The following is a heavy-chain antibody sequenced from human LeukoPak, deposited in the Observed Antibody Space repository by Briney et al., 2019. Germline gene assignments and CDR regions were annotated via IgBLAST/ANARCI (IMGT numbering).Heavy chain of an antibody. Sequence: SETLPLTCAVYGGSFSGYYWSWIRQPPGKGLEWIGEINHSGSTNYNPSLKSRVTISVDTSKNQFSLKLSSVTAADTAVYYCARGIPYCSSTSCLPATYYYYYGMDVWGQGTTVTVSS. V-gene: IGHV4-34*01. D-gene: IGHD2-2*01. CDR1: GGSFSGYY. J-gene: IGHJ6*02. CDR2: INHSGST. CDR3: ARGIPYCSSTSCLPATYYYYYGMDV.